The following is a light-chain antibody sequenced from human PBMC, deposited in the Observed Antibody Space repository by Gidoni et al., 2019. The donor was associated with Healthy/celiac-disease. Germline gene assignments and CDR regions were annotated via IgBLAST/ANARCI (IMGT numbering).Light chain of an antibody. Sequence: QSALPQPASVSGSPGQSITISCTGTSSDVGGYNYVSWYQQHPGKAPKLMIYDVSNRPSGVSNRFSGSKSGNTASLTSSGLQAEDEADYYCSSYTSSSTVVFGGGTKLTVL. CDR2: DVS. J-gene: IGLJ2*01. CDR1: SSDVGGYNY. CDR3: SSYTSSSTVV. V-gene: IGLV2-14*03.